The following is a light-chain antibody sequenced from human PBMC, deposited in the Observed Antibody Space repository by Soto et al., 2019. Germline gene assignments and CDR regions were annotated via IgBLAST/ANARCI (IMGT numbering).Light chain of an antibody. CDR2: AAS. CDR1: HDIKND. CDR3: LQHNSYSWT. V-gene: IGKV1-17*01. J-gene: IGKJ1*01. Sequence: DIPMTQSPSSLSASVGDRVTITCRASHDIKNDLDWYQQKPGKGPKRLIYAASSLQSGVPSRFSGSGSGTECTLTISSLQSEDFATYYCLQHNSYSWTFGQGTKVEIK.